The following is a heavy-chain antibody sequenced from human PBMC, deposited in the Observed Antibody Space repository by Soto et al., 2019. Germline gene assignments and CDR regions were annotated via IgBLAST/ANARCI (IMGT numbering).Heavy chain of an antibody. D-gene: IGHD3-22*01. CDR2: IIPIFGTA. J-gene: IGHJ6*02. Sequence: SVKVSCKASGGTFSSYAISWVRQAPGQGLEWMGGIIPIFGTANYAQKFQGRVTITADESTSTAYMELSSLRSEDTAVYYCASYPYSDSSGYYRPYGMGVWGQGTTVTVSS. CDR3: ASYPYSDSSGYYRPYGMGV. CDR1: GGTFSSYA. V-gene: IGHV1-69*13.